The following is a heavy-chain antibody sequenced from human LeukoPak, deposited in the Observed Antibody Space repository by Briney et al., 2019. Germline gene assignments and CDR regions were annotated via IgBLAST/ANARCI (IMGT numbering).Heavy chain of an antibody. CDR1: GFTFSNAW. CDR2: INSDGSST. D-gene: IGHD2-2*02. CDR3: ARVTQDIVVVPAAIAYTSFDY. V-gene: IGHV3-74*01. Sequence: PGGSLRLSCAASGFTFSNAWMHWVRQAPGKGLVWVSRINSDGSSTSYADSVKGRFTISRDNAKNTLYLQMNSLRAEDTAVYYCARVTQDIVVVPAAIAYTSFDYWGQGTLVTVSS. J-gene: IGHJ4*02.